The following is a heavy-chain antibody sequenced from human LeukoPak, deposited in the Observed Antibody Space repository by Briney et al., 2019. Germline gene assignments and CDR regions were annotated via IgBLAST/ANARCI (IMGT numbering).Heavy chain of an antibody. CDR1: GYTFTVYY. D-gene: IGHD2-2*02. CDR2: INPNSGGT. J-gene: IGHJ6*02. CDR3: ASNIPPIIDGPGYGMDV. V-gene: IGHV1-2*02. Sequence: ASVKVSCMASGYTFTVYYTHCGRQAPGQGLEWMGWINPNSGGTNYAQKFQGRVTMTRDTSISTAYMELSRLRSDDTAVYYCASNIPPIIDGPGYGMDVWGQGTTVTVSS.